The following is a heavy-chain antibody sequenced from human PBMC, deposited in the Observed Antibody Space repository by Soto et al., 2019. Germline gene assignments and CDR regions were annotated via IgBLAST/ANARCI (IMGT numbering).Heavy chain of an antibody. D-gene: IGHD6-19*01. CDR3: ARKVAGTLSTGFFGY. CDR1: GFTFSSYW. CDR2: IKQDGSEK. Sequence: GGSLRLSCAASGFTFSSYWMSWVRQAPGKGLEWVTNIKQDGSEKYYVDSVKGRFTISRDNAKNSLYLQMNSLRAEDTAVYYCARKVAGTLSTGFFGYWGQGTLVTVSS. J-gene: IGHJ4*02. V-gene: IGHV3-7*01.